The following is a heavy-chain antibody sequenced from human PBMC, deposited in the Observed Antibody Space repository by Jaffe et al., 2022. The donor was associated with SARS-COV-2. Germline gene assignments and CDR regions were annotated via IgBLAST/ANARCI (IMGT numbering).Heavy chain of an antibody. CDR1: GFSLSTSGMC. CDR2: IDWDDDK. J-gene: IGHJ5*02. CDR3: ARMGYSSGCDWFDP. D-gene: IGHD6-19*01. V-gene: IGHV2-70*01. Sequence: QVTLRESGPALVKPTQTLTLTCTFSGFSLSTSGMCVSWIRQPPGKALEWLALIDWDDDKYYSTSLKTRLTISKDTSKNQVVLTMTNMDPVDTATYYCARMGYSSGCDWFDPWGQGTLVTVSS.